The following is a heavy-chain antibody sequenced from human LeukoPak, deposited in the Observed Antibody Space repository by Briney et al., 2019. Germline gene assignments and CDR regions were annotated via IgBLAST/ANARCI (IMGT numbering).Heavy chain of an antibody. CDR3: ARDPYPGTYDSCGYQIDY. Sequence: PGGSLRLSCAASGFTFSSYGMHWVRQAPGKGLEWVAVIWYDGSNKYYADSVKGRFTISRDNSKNTLYLQMNSLRAEDTAVYYCARDPYPGTYDSCGYQIDYWGQGTLVTVSS. J-gene: IGHJ4*02. CDR2: IWYDGSNK. D-gene: IGHD3-22*01. V-gene: IGHV3-33*01. CDR1: GFTFSSYG.